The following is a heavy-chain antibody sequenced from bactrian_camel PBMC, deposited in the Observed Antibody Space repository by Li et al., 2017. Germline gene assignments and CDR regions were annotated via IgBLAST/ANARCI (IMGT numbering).Heavy chain of an antibody. CDR2: ISTVSILGSP. CDR3: AAYIRPCAVNPTTVGN. J-gene: IGHJ4*01. D-gene: IGHD5*01. V-gene: IGHV3S40*01. CDR1: GFAFSSYA. Sequence: VQLVESGGGLVQPGGPLRLSCAASGFAFSSYAMNWVRQAPGKGLEWVSHISTVSILGSPYADSVKGRFIISRDNAKNTLYLQMNSLRPGDTAMYYCAAYIRPCAVNPTTVGNWGQGTQVTVS.